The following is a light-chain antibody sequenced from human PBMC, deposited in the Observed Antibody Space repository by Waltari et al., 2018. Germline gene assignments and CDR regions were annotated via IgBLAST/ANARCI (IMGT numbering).Light chain of an antibody. CDR1: SPNIGAGYD. CDR3: QSYDSSLRV. V-gene: IGLV1-40*01. CDR2: GNS. J-gene: IGLJ3*02. Sequence: QSVLTQPPSVSGAPGQRVTISCTGTSPNIGAGYDLHWYQKLPGTAPKLLIYGNSNRPSGVPDRFSGSKSGTSASLAITGLQAEDEADYYCQSYDSSLRVFGGGTKLTVL.